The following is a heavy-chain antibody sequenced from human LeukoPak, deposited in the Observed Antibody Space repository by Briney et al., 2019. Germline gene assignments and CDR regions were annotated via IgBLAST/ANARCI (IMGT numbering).Heavy chain of an antibody. V-gene: IGHV3-7*01. Sequence: PGGSLRLSCAASGFTFSSYWMSWVRQAPGKGLEWVANIKQDGSEKYYVDSVKGRFTISRDNAKNSLYLQMNSLRAEDTAVYYCARDRQVGATGVFDYWGQGTLVTVSS. CDR3: ARDRQVGATGVFDY. J-gene: IGHJ4*02. CDR2: IKQDGSEK. CDR1: GFTFSSYW. D-gene: IGHD1-26*01.